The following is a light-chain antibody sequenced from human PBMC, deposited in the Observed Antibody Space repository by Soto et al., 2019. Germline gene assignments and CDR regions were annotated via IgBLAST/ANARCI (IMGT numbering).Light chain of an antibody. CDR2: EVN. J-gene: IGLJ2*01. CDR1: SSDVGGYNY. CDR3: SSYARSNNVV. V-gene: IGLV2-8*01. Sequence: QSALTQPASVSGSPGQSITISCTGTSSDVGGYNYVSWYQQHPGKAPKLMIYEVNKRPSGVPDRFSGSKSGNTASLTVSGLQAEDEADYYCSSYARSNNVVFGGGTQLTVL.